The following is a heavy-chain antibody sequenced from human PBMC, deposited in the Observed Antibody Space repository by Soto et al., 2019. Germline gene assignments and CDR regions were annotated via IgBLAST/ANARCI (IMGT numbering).Heavy chain of an antibody. J-gene: IGHJ6*02. CDR2: ISYDGSNR. V-gene: IGHV3-30*18. D-gene: IGHD6-13*01. CDR3: AKDLWEQQVDDHFHYGMDV. CDR1: GFTFSAYG. Sequence: GGSLRLSCAASGFTFSAYGVHWVRQAPGKGLEWVALISYDGSNRYYADAVKGRFSISRDNSKNTVYLQMDGLRAEDTAVYYCAKDLWEQQVDDHFHYGMDVWGQGTTVTVSS.